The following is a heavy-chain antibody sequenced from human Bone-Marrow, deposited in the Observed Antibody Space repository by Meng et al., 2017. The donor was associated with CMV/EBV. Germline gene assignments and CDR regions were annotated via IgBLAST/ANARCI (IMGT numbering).Heavy chain of an antibody. CDR2: IYYSGGT. J-gene: IGHJ3*02. CDR1: GGSISSYY. V-gene: IGHV4-59*01. D-gene: IGHD3/OR15-3a*01. CDR3: SRETPSGIFGPNDAFDI. Sequence: GSLRLSCTVSGGSISSYYWSWIRQPPGKGLEWIGYIYYSGGTNYNPSLKSRVTISVDTSKYQFSLKLSSVTAADTDVYYCSRETPSGIFGPNDAFDIWGQGTMVTVSS.